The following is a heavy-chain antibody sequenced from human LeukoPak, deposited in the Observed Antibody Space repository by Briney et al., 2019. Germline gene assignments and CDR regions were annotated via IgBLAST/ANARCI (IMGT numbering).Heavy chain of an antibody. D-gene: IGHD6-13*01. V-gene: IGHV3-43*01. CDR2: ISWDGGST. J-gene: IGHJ4*02. CDR3: AKGPVYSSSWHAYFDY. CDR1: GFTFDDYT. Sequence: GGSLRLSCAASGFTFDDYTMYWVRQAPGRGLEWVSLISWDGGSTYYADSVKGRFTISRDNSKNSLYLQMNSLRTEDTALYYCAKGPVYSSSWHAYFDYWGQGTLVTVSS.